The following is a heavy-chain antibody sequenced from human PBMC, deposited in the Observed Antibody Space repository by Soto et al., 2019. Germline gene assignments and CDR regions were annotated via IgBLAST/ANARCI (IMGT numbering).Heavy chain of an antibody. Sequence: QVQLVQSGAEVKKPGSSVKVSCKASGGTFSSYAISWVRQVPGQGLEWMGGIIPIFGTANYAQKFQGRVTITADESTSTAYMELSSLRSEDTAVYYCARDNAKYSSSSSWFDPWGQGTLVTVSS. CDR1: GGTFSSYA. CDR2: IIPIFGTA. V-gene: IGHV1-69*01. CDR3: ARDNAKYSSSSSWFDP. D-gene: IGHD6-6*01. J-gene: IGHJ5*02.